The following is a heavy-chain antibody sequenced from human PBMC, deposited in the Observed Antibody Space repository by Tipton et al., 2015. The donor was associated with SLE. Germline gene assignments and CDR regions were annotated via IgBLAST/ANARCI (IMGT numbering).Heavy chain of an antibody. V-gene: IGHV3-33*06. CDR2: IWYDGSNK. J-gene: IGHJ3*02. CDR3: AKDAIPGGYPDAFDI. Sequence: RSLRLSCAASGFTFSSYGMHWVRQAPGKGLEWVAAIWYDGSNKYYADSVKGRFTISRDNSKNTLYLQMNSLRAEDTAVYYCAKDAIPGGYPDAFDIWGQGTMVTVSS. D-gene: IGHD2-21*01. CDR1: GFTFSSYG.